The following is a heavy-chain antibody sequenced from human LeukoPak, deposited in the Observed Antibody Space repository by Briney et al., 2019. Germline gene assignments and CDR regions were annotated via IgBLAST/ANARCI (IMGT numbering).Heavy chain of an antibody. CDR1: GGSISSYY. CDR2: IYYSGST. CDR3: AGDTYSYGFQ. D-gene: IGHD5-18*01. V-gene: IGHV4-59*01. J-gene: IGHJ4*02. Sequence: SETLSLTCTVSGGSISSYYWSWIRQPPGKGLEWIGYIYYSGSTNYNPSLKSRVTISVDTSKNQFSLKLSSVTAADTAVYYCAGDTYSYGFQWGQGTLVTVSS.